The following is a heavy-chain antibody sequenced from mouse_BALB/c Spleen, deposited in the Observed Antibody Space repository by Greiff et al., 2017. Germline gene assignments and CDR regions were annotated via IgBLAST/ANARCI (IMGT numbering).Heavy chain of an antibody. J-gene: IGHJ3*01. V-gene: IGHV5-9-4*01. CDR2: ISSGGIYT. Sequence: EVKVVESGGGLVKPGGSLKLSCAASGFTFSSYAMSWVRQSPEKRLEWVAEISSGGIYTYYPDTVTGRFTISRDNAKNTLYLEMSSLRSEDTAMYYCARETGSSSAWFAYWGQGTLVTVSA. CDR1: GFTFSSYA. CDR3: ARETGSSSAWFAY. D-gene: IGHD1-1*01.